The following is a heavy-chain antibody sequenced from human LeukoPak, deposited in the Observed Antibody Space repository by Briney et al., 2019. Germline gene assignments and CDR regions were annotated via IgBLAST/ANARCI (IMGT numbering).Heavy chain of an antibody. V-gene: IGHV5-51*01. D-gene: IGHD1-26*01. CDR2: IYPGDSDT. J-gene: IGHJ6*02. CDR3: ARRQTGSYNYYYYGMDV. Sequence: GESLKISCKSSGYSFTSYWIAWVRQMPGKGLEWMGIIYPGDSDTRYSPSFQGQVTISADKSISTAYLQWSSLKASDTAMYYCARRQTGSYNYYYYGMDVWGQGTTVTVSS. CDR1: GYSFTSYW.